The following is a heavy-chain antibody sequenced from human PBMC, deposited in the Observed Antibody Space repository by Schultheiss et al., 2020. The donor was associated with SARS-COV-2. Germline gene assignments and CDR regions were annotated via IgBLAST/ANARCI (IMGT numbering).Heavy chain of an antibody. J-gene: IGHJ4*02. D-gene: IGHD1-26*01. Sequence: SETLSLTCTVSGGSISSYYWSWIRQPPGKGLEWIGRIYTSGSTNYNPSLKSRVTMSVDTSKNQFSLKLSSVTAADTAVYYCARDRASGSHWGLDYWGQGTLVTVSS. CDR3: ARDRASGSHWGLDY. V-gene: IGHV4-4*07. CDR2: IYTSGST. CDR1: GGSISSYY.